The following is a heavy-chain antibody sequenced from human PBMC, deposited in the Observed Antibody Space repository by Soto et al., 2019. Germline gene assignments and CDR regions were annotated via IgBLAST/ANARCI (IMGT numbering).Heavy chain of an antibody. J-gene: IGHJ5*02. CDR2: ISLYSDGT. Sequence: QAHLEQSGAEVKRPGASVKVSCKASGYTFSDFDINWLRQAPGQPLEWLGWISLYSDGTNYAQKFQGRVSMTTDTSTTTAYMQLRSLRSDDTAVYYCARVVPGAEAWFGPWGQGTLVTVSS. V-gene: IGHV1-18*01. CDR3: ARVVPGAEAWFGP. D-gene: IGHD2-2*01. CDR1: GYTFSDFD.